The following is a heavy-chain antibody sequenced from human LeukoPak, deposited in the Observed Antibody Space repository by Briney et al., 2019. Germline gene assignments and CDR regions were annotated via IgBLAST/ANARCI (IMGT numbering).Heavy chain of an antibody. J-gene: IGHJ4*02. CDR1: GGSISSSSYY. CDR3: ARRSIAVAGTGHTAYDY. V-gene: IGHV4-39*01. Sequence: SETLSLTCTVPGGSISSSSYYWGWIRQPPGKGLEWIGSIYYSGSTYYNPSLKSRVTISVDTSKNQFSLKLSSVTAADTAVYYCARRSIAVAGTGHTAYDYWGQGTLVTVSS. D-gene: IGHD6-19*01. CDR2: IYYSGST.